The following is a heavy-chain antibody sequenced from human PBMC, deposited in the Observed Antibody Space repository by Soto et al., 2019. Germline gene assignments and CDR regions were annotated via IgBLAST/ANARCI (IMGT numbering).Heavy chain of an antibody. CDR2: INHSGST. V-gene: IGHV4-39*07. Sequence: SETLSLTCTVSGGSISSTFYYWVWIRQPPGKGLEWIGEINHSGSTNYNPSLKSRVTISVDTSKNQFSLKLSSVTAADTAVYYCARGFYGPPSEWENWFDPWGQGTLVTVSS. CDR3: ARGFYGPPSEWENWFDP. CDR1: GGSISSTFYY. D-gene: IGHD1-26*01. J-gene: IGHJ5*02.